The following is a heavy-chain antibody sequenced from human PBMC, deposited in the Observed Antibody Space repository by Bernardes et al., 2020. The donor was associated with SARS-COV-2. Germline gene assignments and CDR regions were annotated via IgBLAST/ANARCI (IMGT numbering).Heavy chain of an antibody. J-gene: IGHJ4*02. CDR3: AKDLGVVPAAIRFDY. Sequence: GGSLRLSCAASGFTFSSYAMSWVRQAPGKGLEWVSAISCSGGSTYYADSVKGRFTISRDNSKNTLYLQMNSLRAEDTAVYYCAKDLGVVPAAIRFDYWGQGTLGTVSS. D-gene: IGHD2-2*02. CDR1: GFTFSSYA. CDR2: ISCSGGST. V-gene: IGHV3-23*01.